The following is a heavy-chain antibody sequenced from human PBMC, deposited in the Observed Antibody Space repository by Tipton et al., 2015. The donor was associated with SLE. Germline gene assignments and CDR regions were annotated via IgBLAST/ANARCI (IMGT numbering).Heavy chain of an antibody. V-gene: IGHV4-38-2*02. CDR2: IYHSGST. D-gene: IGHD6-6*01. CDR1: GYSISSGYY. J-gene: IGHJ3*01. Sequence: TLSLTCTVSGYSISSGYYWGWIRQPPGKGLEWIGSIYHSGSTYYNPSLKSRVTISVDTSKKQFSLKLSSVTAADTAVYYCARGGAAPYWGQGTMVTVSS. CDR3: ARGGAAPY.